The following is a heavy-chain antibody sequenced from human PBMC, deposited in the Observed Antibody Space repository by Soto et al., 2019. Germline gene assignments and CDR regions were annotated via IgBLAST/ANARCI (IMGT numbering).Heavy chain of an antibody. CDR2: IRKKVNSYTT. D-gene: IGHD3-16*01. V-gene: IGHV3-72*01. CDR1: GFIFSDQY. J-gene: IGHJ2*01. CDR3: ARDLGGAPYVDL. Sequence: EMQLVESEGRLVQPGGSLRLSCAASGFIFSDQYMDWVRQAPGKGLEWVGRIRKKVNSYTTEYAASVKGRFTVSRDESKNSLYLQMNSLKTEDTAIYYCARDLGGAPYVDLWVRGTLVTVSS.